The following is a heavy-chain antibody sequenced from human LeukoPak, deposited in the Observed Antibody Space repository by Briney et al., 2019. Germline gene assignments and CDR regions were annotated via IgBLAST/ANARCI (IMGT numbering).Heavy chain of an antibody. CDR2: IKQNGSAK. CDR1: GFTFTTFW. CDR3: TTGWDSSGPGHF. Sequence: PGGSLRLSCVVSGFTFTTFWMSWVSQAPGKGLEWVANIKQNGSAKYYVDSVRGRFTISRDDANNSLYLQLNSLRDEDTGVYYCTTGWDSSGPGHFWGQGTLVTVSS. J-gene: IGHJ4*02. V-gene: IGHV3-7*01. D-gene: IGHD6-19*01.